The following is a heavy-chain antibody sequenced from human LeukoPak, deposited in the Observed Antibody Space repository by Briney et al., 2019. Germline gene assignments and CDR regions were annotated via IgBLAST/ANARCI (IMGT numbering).Heavy chain of an antibody. CDR2: IKQDGSEK. J-gene: IGHJ6*03. CDR1: GFRLSTYW. D-gene: IGHD3-9*01. V-gene: IGHV3-7*01. CDR3: ARDYYDILTGYGGIYYYYYYMDV. Sequence: GGSLRLSCAASGFRLSTYWMTWVRQAPGKGLEWVANIKQDGSEKYYVDSVKGRFTISRDNAKNSLYLQMNSLRAEDTAVYYCARDYYDILTGYGGIYYYYYYMDVWGKGTTVTVSS.